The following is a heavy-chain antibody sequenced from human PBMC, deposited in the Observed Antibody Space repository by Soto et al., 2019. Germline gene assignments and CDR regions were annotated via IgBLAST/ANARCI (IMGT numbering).Heavy chain of an antibody. J-gene: IGHJ4*02. D-gene: IGHD3-10*01. Sequence: QVQLVESGGGVVQPGRSLRLSCAASGFTFSSYGMHWVRQAPGKGLEWVAVIWYDGSNKYYADSVKGRFTISRDNSKNTPYLQMNSLRAEDTAVYYCAREDVLLWFGELGPLDYWGQGTLVTVSS. CDR2: IWYDGSNK. V-gene: IGHV3-33*01. CDR3: AREDVLLWFGELGPLDY. CDR1: GFTFSSYG.